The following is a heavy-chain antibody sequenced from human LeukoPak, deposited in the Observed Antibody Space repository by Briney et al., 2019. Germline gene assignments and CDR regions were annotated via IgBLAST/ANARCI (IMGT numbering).Heavy chain of an antibody. D-gene: IGHD3-10*01. J-gene: IGHJ4*02. V-gene: IGHV4-34*01. Sequence: SETLSLTCAVYGGSFSGYYWSWIRQPPGKGLEWIGEINHSGSTNYNPSLKSRVTISVDTSKNQFSLKLSSVTAADTAVYYCARHDGSGSSGYWDQGTLVTVSS. CDR2: INHSGST. CDR3: ARHDGSGSSGY. CDR1: GGSFSGYY.